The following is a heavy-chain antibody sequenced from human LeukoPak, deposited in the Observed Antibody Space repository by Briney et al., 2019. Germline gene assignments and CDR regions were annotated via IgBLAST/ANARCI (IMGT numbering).Heavy chain of an antibody. CDR2: IKQDGSET. D-gene: IGHD6-13*01. CDR1: GFTFSNYW. Sequence: GGSLRISCAASGFTFSNYWMTWVRQAPGKGLEWVANIKQDGSETYYVDSVKGRFTISRDNAKNSLYLQMNRLRAEDTAVYYCASRSSVAGTGPGWGQGTLVTVSS. V-gene: IGHV3-7*01. J-gene: IGHJ4*02. CDR3: ASRSSVAGTGPG.